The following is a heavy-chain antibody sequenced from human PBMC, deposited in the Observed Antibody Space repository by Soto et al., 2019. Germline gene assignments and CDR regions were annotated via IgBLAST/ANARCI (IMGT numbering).Heavy chain of an antibody. D-gene: IGHD3-3*01. V-gene: IGHV1-69*06. Sequence: QVKLVQSRAEVKKPGSSVRVSCKASEGTFDSYVVSWVRQARGQGLQWMGGIIPLFGTTNYAHQLEGRVTITADTSTTTAYMELSGLRPGDTAVYYCARGDTIFESSERYYHYGLDVWGQGTTVIVSS. CDR2: IIPLFGTT. CDR1: EGTFDSYV. J-gene: IGHJ6*02. CDR3: ARGDTIFESSERYYHYGLDV.